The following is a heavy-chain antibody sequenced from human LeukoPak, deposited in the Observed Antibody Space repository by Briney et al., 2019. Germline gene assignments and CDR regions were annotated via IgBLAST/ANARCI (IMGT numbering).Heavy chain of an antibody. Sequence: GGSLRLSCAASGFTFSSYAMSWVRQAPGKGLEWVSAISGSGGSTYYADSVKGRFTISRDNSKNTLYLQMNSLRAEDTAVYYCAKGDITMVRGVIPLAFDIWGQGTMVTVSS. CDR2: ISGSGGST. D-gene: IGHD3-10*01. V-gene: IGHV3-23*01. J-gene: IGHJ3*02. CDR1: GFTFSSYA. CDR3: AKGDITMVRGVIPLAFDI.